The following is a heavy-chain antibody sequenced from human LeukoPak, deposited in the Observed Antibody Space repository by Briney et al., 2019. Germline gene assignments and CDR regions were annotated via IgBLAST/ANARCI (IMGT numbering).Heavy chain of an antibody. V-gene: IGHV3-48*03. CDR3: ARDTYMVTWFDY. J-gene: IGHJ4*02. CDR2: ISSSGSTI. D-gene: IGHD5-18*01. Sequence: PWGSLRLSCAAFGFTFSSYEMNWVRQAPGKGLEWVSYISSSGSTIYYADSVKGRFTISRDNAKNSLYLQMNSLRAEDTAVYYCARDTYMVTWFDYWGQGTLVTVSS. CDR1: GFTFSSYE.